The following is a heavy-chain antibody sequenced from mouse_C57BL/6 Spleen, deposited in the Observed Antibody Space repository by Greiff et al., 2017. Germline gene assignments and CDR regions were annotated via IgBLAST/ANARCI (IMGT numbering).Heavy chain of an antibody. D-gene: IGHD3-2*02. V-gene: IGHV1-19*01. CDR2: INPYNGGT. CDR1: GYTFTDYY. Sequence: VQLKQSGPVLVKPGASVKMSCKASGYTFTDYYMNWVKQSHGKSLEWIGVINPYNGGTSYNQKFTGKATLTVDKSSSTAYMELNSLTSEDSAVYYCALGQGTAQAPFAYWGQGTLVTVSA. J-gene: IGHJ3*01. CDR3: ALGQGTAQAPFAY.